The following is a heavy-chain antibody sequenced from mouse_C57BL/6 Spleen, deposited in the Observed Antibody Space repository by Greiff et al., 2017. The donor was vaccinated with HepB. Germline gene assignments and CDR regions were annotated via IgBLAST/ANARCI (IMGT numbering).Heavy chain of an antibody. CDR2: ISNGGGST. J-gene: IGHJ4*01. CDR3: ARHRGIDYAMDY. Sequence: DVMLVESGGGLVQPGGSLKLSCAASGFTFSDYYMYWVRQTPEKRLEWVAYISNGGGSTYYPDTVKGRFTISRDNAKNTLYLQMSRLKSEDTAMYYCARHRGIDYAMDYWGQGTSVTVSS. V-gene: IGHV5-12*01. CDR1: GFTFSDYY.